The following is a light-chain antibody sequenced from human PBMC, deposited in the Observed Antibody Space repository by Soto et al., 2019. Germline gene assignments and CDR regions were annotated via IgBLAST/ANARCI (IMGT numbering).Light chain of an antibody. J-gene: IGLJ1*01. Sequence: QSVLTQPPSASGTPGQRVTISCSGSTSNAVSNSELSYQQFPRPAPNRLISGKDQRPPAVPDRFSGSKSGTSASLAVSGLQAEDEADYYCATCDDSLNGFVFGTGTKVTVL. CDR1: TSNAVSNS. CDR2: GKD. CDR3: ATCDDSLNGFV. V-gene: IGLV1-44*01.